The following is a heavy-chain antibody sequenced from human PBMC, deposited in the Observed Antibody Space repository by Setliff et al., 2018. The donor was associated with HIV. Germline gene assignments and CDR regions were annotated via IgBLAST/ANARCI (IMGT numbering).Heavy chain of an antibody. D-gene: IGHD3-10*01. J-gene: IGHJ4*02. CDR1: GDSISSSSYY. CDR2: IYYSGST. V-gene: IGHV4-39*01. Sequence: KTSETLSLTCTVSGDSISSSSYYWGWIRQPPGKGLEWIGSIYYSGSTHYNPSLQSRVTVSVDTSKNQFSLNLSSVTAADTAVYYCARTLGSGTFRYYFDYWGQGT. CDR3: ARTLGSGTFRYYFDY.